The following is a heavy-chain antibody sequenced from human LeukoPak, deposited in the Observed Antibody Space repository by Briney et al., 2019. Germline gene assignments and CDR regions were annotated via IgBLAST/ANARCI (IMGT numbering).Heavy chain of an antibody. J-gene: IGHJ4*02. CDR1: SGYY. CDR3: ARIGYSSSSIDY. CDR2: IKEDGSIK. V-gene: IGHV3-7*01. Sequence: SGYYWGWVRQAPGKGLEWVANIKEDGSIKYYVDSVKGRLTISRDNAKSSLYLQVNSLRAEDTALYYCARIGYSSSSIDYWGQGTLVTVSS. D-gene: IGHD6-13*01.